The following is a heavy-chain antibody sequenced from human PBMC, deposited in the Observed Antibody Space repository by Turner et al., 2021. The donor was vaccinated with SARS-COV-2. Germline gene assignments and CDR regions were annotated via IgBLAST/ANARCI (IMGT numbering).Heavy chain of an antibody. CDR2: VNPDSGNT. Sequence: QVQLVQSGAEVKKPGASVKVSCKASGNIFTSYDINWVRQATGQGLEGMGWVNPDSGNTAYAQKFQGRVTITRNTSISTAYMELSSLRSEDTAVYYCARGGYCSSTSCSPYWYCDLWGRGTLVTVSS. V-gene: IGHV1-8*03. CDR3: ARGGYCSSTSCSPYWYCDL. D-gene: IGHD2-2*01. CDR1: GNIFTSYD. J-gene: IGHJ2*01.